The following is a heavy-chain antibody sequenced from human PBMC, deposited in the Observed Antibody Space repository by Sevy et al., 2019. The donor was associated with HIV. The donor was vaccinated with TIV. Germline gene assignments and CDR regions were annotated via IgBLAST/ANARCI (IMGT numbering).Heavy chain of an antibody. D-gene: IGHD3-22*01. CDR2: ISSSGNYI. CDR3: ARGSLYLDSTGFDY. Sequence: GGSLRLSCAASAFTFSRYNMNWVRQAPGKGLEWVSSISSSGNYIYYAYSVKGRFTISRDNAKNSLYLQMNSLRAEDTAVYYCARGSLYLDSTGFDYWGPGTLVTVSS. J-gene: IGHJ4*02. V-gene: IGHV3-21*01. CDR1: AFTFSRYN.